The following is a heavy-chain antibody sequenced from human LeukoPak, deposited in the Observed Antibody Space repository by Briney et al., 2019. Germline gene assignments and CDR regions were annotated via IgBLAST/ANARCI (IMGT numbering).Heavy chain of an antibody. J-gene: IGHJ4*02. CDR1: GGSFTSFY. CDR3: ARGRFPVGYYDH. CDR2: MFGRGCT. D-gene: IGHD3-10*01. Sequence: SQTLALTCAVSGGSFTSFYWSWIRQPAGEGLEYIRRMFGRGCTNYSPSLKSRVTISVDTCKNHFSLKLPSVTAADTAVYYCARGRFPVGYYDHWGQGFLVTVSS. V-gene: IGHV4-4*07.